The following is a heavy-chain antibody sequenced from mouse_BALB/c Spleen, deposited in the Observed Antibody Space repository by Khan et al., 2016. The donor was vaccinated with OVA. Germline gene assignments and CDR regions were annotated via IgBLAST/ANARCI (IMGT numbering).Heavy chain of an antibody. CDR3: ARGRAY. Sequence: EVKLLESGPGLVKPSQSLSLTCTVTGYSITSDYAWNWIRQFPGNKLEWIGYISYSGSTSYTPSLKSRISITRDTSKNQFFLQLNSVTTEDTATYYCARGRAYWGQGTLVTVSA. CDR2: ISYSGST. J-gene: IGHJ3*01. V-gene: IGHV3-2*02. D-gene: IGHD3-3*01. CDR1: GYSITSDYA.